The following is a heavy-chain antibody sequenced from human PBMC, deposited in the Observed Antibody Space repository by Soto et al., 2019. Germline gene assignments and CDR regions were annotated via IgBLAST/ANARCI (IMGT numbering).Heavy chain of an antibody. V-gene: IGHV5-51*01. CDR2: IYPGDSDT. Sequence: GESLKISCKGSGYSFTSYWIGWVRQMPGKGLEWMGIIYPGDSDTRYSPSVQGQVTISADKSISTAYLQWSSLKASDTAMYYCARHGKSNYYVSSGPRDYWGQGTLVTVSS. D-gene: IGHD3-22*01. CDR3: ARHGKSNYYVSSGPRDY. J-gene: IGHJ4*02. CDR1: GYSFTSYW.